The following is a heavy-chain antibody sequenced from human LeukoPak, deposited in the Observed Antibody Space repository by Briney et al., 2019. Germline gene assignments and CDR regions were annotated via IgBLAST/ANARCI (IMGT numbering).Heavy chain of an antibody. Sequence: AETLSLPCSLSGRSISSYYCSWIRQPPGKGLEWMGYIYYSESPNHNPSLKSRVTIYVDTSKKQCSLKLSSVTAADTAVYYGGIHGSGNFGQYSFVSWGQGALVTASS. CDR2: IYYSESP. J-gene: IGHJ4*02. CDR1: GRSISSYY. CDR3: GIHGSGNFGQYSFVS. D-gene: IGHD2-15*01. V-gene: IGHV4-59*08.